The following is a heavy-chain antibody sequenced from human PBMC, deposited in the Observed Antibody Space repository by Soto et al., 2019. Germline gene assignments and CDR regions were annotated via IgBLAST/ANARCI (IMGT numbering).Heavy chain of an antibody. Sequence: EVQLLESGGGLVQPGGSLRLSCAGSGFMFNTFAMSWVRQAPGEGLEWVSVVSGSGDNTYYADSVRGRFTISRDNSKNTLYLQMNIPRDEDTAIYDCAKDWGYCTNDGCYAAFWEWGQGTLVTVSS. CDR2: VSGSGDNT. V-gene: IGHV3-23*01. J-gene: IGHJ1*01. D-gene: IGHD2-8*01. CDR3: AKDWGYCTNDGCYAAFWE. CDR1: GFMFNTFA.